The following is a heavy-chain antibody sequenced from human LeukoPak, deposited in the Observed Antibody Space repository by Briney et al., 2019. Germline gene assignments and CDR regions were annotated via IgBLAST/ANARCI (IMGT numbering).Heavy chain of an antibody. CDR2: ISSSSSYI. CDR1: GFTFSNYN. CDR3: AKDIVVVPAAKGDAFDI. V-gene: IGHV3-21*04. D-gene: IGHD2-2*01. Sequence: GGSLRLSCAASGFTFSNYNMNWVRQAPGKGLEWVSSISSSSSYITYADSVKGRFTISRDNAKNSLYLQMNSLRAEDTAVYYCAKDIVVVPAAKGDAFDIWGQGTMVTVSS. J-gene: IGHJ3*02.